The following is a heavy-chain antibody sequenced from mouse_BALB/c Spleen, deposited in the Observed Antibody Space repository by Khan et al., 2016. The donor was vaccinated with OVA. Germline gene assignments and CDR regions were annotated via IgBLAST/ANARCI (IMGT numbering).Heavy chain of an antibody. CDR2: IDPSTGYA. CDR3: ARRGLNGIFVY. V-gene: IGHV1-7*01. CDR1: GYSFITYW. D-gene: IGHD1-3*01. Sequence: QVRLQQSGAELAKPGASLKMSCTASGYSFITYWIHWVKQRPGQGLEWIGYIDPSTGYAEYNQKFTDKATLTADKSSSPAYMQLTSLTSEDSAVYYCARRGLNGIFVYWGQGTLVTVSA. J-gene: IGHJ3*01.